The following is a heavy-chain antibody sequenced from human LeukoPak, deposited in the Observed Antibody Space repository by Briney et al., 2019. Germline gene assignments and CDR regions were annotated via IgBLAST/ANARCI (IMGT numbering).Heavy chain of an antibody. Sequence: PGGSLRLSCAASGFTFSDYYMSWIRQAPGKGLEGVSYISSSGTTIYYADSVKGRFTISRDNAKNSLYLQMNSLRLEDTALYYCAKETYHYDNSGYYYLDYWGQGTLVTVSS. V-gene: IGHV3-11*01. CDR1: GFTFSDYY. J-gene: IGHJ4*02. CDR2: ISSSGTTI. CDR3: AKETYHYDNSGYYYLDY. D-gene: IGHD3-22*01.